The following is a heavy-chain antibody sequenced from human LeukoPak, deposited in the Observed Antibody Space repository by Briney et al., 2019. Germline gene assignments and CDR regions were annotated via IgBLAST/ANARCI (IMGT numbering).Heavy chain of an antibody. CDR3: ARDLR. CDR2: ISSSSTI. CDR1: GFTFDHYS. J-gene: IGHJ4*02. Sequence: PGGSLRLSCVASGFTFDHYSMNWVRQAPGKGLEWVSYISSSSTIYYADSVKGRFTISRDNAKNSLYLQMNSLRAEDTAVYYCARDLRWGQGTLVTVSS. V-gene: IGHV3-48*04. D-gene: IGHD3-9*01.